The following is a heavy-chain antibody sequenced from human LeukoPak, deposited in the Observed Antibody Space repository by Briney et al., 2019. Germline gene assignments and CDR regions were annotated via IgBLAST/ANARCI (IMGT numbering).Heavy chain of an antibody. CDR3: TTDYYDSSGYYDAD. J-gene: IGHJ4*02. D-gene: IGHD3-22*01. CDR2: IKSKTDGGTT. V-gene: IGHV3-15*01. Sequence: KPGGSLRLSCAASGFTFSNAWMSGVRQAPGKGREWVGRIKSKTDGGTTEYAGPVKGRFTIPRDNSKNTLYMQKNSLKTENTAVYYCTTDYYDSSGYYDADWGQGTLVTVSS. CDR1: GFTFSNAW.